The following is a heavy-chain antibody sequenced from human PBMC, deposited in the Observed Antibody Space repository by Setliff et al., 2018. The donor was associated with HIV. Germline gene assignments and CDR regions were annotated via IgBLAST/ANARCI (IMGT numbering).Heavy chain of an antibody. V-gene: IGHV4-39*01. CDR3: ARQPLYFGEPYYFDY. D-gene: IGHD3-10*01. J-gene: IGHJ4*02. CDR2: IYYNGNT. CDR1: GGSISSSSYY. Sequence: SETLSLTCTVSGGSISSSSYYWGWIRQPPGKGLEWIGSIYYNGNTYYNPSLKSRVTISVDTSKNQFSLKLSSVTAADTAVYYCARQPLYFGEPYYFDYWGLGTLVTSPQ.